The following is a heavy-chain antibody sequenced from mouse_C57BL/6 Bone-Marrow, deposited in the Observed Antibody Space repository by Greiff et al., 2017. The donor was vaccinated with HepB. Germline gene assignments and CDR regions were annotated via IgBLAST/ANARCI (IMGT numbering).Heavy chain of an antibody. CDR1: GYTFTSYW. D-gene: IGHD2-2*01. CDR2: IDPSDSYT. V-gene: IGHV1-69*01. J-gene: IGHJ3*01. CDR3: AREGYGDWFAY. Sequence: QVQLQQPGAELVMPGASVKLSCKASGYTFTSYWMHWVKQRPGQGLEWIGEIDPSDSYTNYNQKFKGKSTLTVDKSSSTAYMQLRSLTSEDSAVYYSAREGYGDWFAYWGQGTLVTVSA.